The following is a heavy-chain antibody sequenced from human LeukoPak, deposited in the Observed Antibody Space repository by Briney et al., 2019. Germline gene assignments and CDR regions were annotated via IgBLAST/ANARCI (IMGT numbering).Heavy chain of an antibody. J-gene: IGHJ6*04. CDR1: GYTFTSYY. CDR2: INPSGGST. V-gene: IGHV1-46*01. CDR3: AARYYYDSSGLDV. D-gene: IGHD3-22*01. Sequence: ASVKVSCKASGYTFTSYYMHWVRQAPGQGLEWMGIINPSGGSTNYAQKFQGRVTMTRDTSISTAYMELSRLRSDDTAVYYCAARYYYDSSGLDVWGKGTTVTVPS.